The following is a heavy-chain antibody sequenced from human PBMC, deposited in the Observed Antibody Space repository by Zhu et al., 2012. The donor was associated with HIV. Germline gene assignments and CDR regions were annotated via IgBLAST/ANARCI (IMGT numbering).Heavy chain of an antibody. D-gene: IGHD1-26*01. CDR2: IYYSGTT. CDR3: ARKQWELLSAFDI. V-gene: IGHV4-30-4*08. CDR1: GGSISSGDYY. J-gene: IGHJ3*02. Sequence: QVQLQESGPGLVKPSQTLSLTCTVSGGSISSGDYYWSWVRQSPVRGLEWIGYIYYSGTTYYIPSLKSRVTISVDTSKNQFSLKLTSVTAADTAMYYCARKQWELLSAFDIWAKGQVVTVS.